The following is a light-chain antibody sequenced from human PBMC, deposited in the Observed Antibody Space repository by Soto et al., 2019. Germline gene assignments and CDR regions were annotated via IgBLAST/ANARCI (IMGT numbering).Light chain of an antibody. CDR3: QQYQNLWK. J-gene: IGKJ1*01. V-gene: IGKV1-5*03. CDR2: KAS. Sequence: DIEMTQSPSTLSASVGDTVTITCRASQSISSWLAWYQQKPGKAPKLLIYKASSLQSGVPSRFSGSGSGTEFTLTIGSLQSEDSAVYYCQQYQNLWKFGQGTKVDIK. CDR1: QSISSW.